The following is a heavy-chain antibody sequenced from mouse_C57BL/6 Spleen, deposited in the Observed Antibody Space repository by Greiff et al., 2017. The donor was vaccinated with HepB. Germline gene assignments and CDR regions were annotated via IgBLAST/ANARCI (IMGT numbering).Heavy chain of an antibody. V-gene: IGHV1-18*01. Sequence: EVQLQQSGPELVKPGASVKIPCKASGYTFTDYNMDWVKQSHGKSLEWIGDINPNNGGTIYNQKFKGKATLTVDKSSSTAYMELRSLTSEDTAVYYCARRSWDVRCAYWGQGTLVTVSA. D-gene: IGHD4-1*01. CDR3: ARRSWDVRCAY. J-gene: IGHJ3*01. CDR1: GYTFTDYN. CDR2: INPNNGGT.